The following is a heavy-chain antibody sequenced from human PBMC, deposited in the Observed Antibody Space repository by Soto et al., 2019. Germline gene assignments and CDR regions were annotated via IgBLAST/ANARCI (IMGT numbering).Heavy chain of an antibody. D-gene: IGHD5-18*01. CDR3: ARLVKNTAMVPRYFDT. CDR2: IYPGDSDT. J-gene: IGHJ4*02. V-gene: IGHV5-51*01. Sequence: PGESLKISCKASGYSFTSYWIGWVRQMPGKGLEWMGIIYPGDSDTRYSPSFQGQVTISADKSIVTAYLQWSSLKASDTAMYYCARLVKNTAMVPRYFDTWGQGTLVTVSS. CDR1: GYSFTSYW.